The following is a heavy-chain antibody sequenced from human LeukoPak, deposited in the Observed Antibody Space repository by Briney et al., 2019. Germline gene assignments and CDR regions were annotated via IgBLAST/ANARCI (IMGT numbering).Heavy chain of an antibody. Sequence: GGSLRLSCAASGFTFSNYAMHWVRQAPGKGLEWVAVISYDGSNKYYADSVKGRFTISRDNSKNTLYLQMNSLRAEDTAVHYCARERSMRAFDIWGQGTMVTVSS. J-gene: IGHJ3*02. CDR1: GFTFSNYA. CDR2: ISYDGSNK. V-gene: IGHV3-30*04. CDR3: ARERSMRAFDI.